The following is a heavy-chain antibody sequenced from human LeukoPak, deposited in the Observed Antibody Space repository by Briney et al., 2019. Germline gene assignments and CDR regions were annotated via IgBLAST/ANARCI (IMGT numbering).Heavy chain of an antibody. D-gene: IGHD1-26*01. Sequence: SGGYLRLSCAASGFTFSSYEMNWVRQAAGKGLEWVYYFSSSGSTIYYADSVKGRFTISRDNVKNSLYLQMNSKRADNTTVYYVRRTWEGYRPIDYWGQGTLVTVSS. V-gene: IGHV3-48*03. J-gene: IGHJ4*02. CDR2: FSSSGSTI. CDR1: GFTFSSYE. CDR3: RRTWEGYRPIDY.